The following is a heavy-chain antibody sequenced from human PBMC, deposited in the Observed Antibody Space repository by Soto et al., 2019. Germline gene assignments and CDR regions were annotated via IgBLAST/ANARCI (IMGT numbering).Heavy chain of an antibody. J-gene: IGHJ6*03. D-gene: IGHD2-2*01. CDR3: ARIGVVPAAMRKDYYYYYMDV. CDR1: GYTFTSYD. Sequence: ASVKVSCKASGYTFTSYDINWVRQATGQGLEWMGWMNPNSGNTGYAQKFQGRVTMTRNTSISTAYMELSSLRSEDTAVYYCARIGVVPAAMRKDYYYYYMDVWGKGTTVTVSS. CDR2: MNPNSGNT. V-gene: IGHV1-8*01.